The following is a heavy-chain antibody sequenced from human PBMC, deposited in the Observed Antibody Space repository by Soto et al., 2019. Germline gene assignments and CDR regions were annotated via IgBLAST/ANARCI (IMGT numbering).Heavy chain of an antibody. Sequence: PGGSLRLSCAASGFAFGSYSMNWVRQAPGKGLEWVSYISSSGGTVHYADSVKGRFTISRDNAKNSLYLQMNSLRDEDTAVYFCARDITMNNWFDPWGQGTLVTVSS. CDR2: ISSSGGTV. D-gene: IGHD3-3*01. CDR1: GFAFGSYS. CDR3: ARDITMNNWFDP. V-gene: IGHV3-48*02. J-gene: IGHJ5*02.